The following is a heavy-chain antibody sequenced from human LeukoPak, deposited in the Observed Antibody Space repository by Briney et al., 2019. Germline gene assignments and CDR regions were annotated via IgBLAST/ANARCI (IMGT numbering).Heavy chain of an antibody. CDR3: ARGGFYCGGDCYVDY. D-gene: IGHD2-21*02. CDR2: INHSGST. Sequence: NPLETLSLTCAVYGGSFSPYYWSWIRQPPGKGLEWIGEINHSGSTNYNPSLKSRVTISVDTSKNQFSLRLSSVTAADTAVYYCARGGFYCGGDCYVDYWGQGTLVTVSS. V-gene: IGHV4-34*01. J-gene: IGHJ4*02. CDR1: GGSFSPYY.